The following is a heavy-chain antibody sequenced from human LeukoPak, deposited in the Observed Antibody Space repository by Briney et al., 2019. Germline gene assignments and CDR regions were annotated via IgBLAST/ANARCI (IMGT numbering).Heavy chain of an antibody. D-gene: IGHD3-22*01. CDR3: ARMSNYYDTSGYYQSLDY. J-gene: IGHJ4*02. Sequence: SETLSLTCTVSGGSISNYYWSWIRQPAGKGLEWIGRIYASGSTNYNPSLQSRVTISVGRSKNQFSLKLSSVTAADTAVYYCARMSNYYDTSGYYQSLDYWGQGTLVTVSS. V-gene: IGHV4-4*07. CDR1: GGSISNYY. CDR2: IYASGST.